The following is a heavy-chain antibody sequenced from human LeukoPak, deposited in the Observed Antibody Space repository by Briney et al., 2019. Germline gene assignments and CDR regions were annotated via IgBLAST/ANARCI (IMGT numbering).Heavy chain of an antibody. D-gene: IGHD2-15*01. CDR3: ARVQGYCSDGRCLF. Sequence: ASVKVSCKASGYTFTGYHIHWVRQAPGQGLEWMGWVNPKSGDTDYAQKFKDRVTMTRDTSITTAYMELTRLTSDDTAVYYCARVQGYCSDGRCLFWGQGTLVTVSS. V-gene: IGHV1-2*02. CDR2: VNPKSGDT. J-gene: IGHJ4*02. CDR1: GYTFTGYH.